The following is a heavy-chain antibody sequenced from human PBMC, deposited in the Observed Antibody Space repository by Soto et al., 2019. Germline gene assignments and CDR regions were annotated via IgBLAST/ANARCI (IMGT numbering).Heavy chain of an antibody. CDR2: IYHSGST. Sequence: QLQLQESGSGLVKPSQTLSLTCAVSGGSISSGGYSWSWIRQPPGKGLEWIGYIYHSGSTYYNPSLKSRVTRSGDRSKNQFARKLSSVTAADTAVYYCAAGGGLPRYYWGQGTLVTVSS. J-gene: IGHJ4*02. CDR3: AAGGGLPRYY. D-gene: IGHD5-12*01. V-gene: IGHV4-30-2*01. CDR1: GGSISSGGYS.